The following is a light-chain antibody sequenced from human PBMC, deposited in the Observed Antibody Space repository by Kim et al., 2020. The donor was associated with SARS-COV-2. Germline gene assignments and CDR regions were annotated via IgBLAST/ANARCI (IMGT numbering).Light chain of an antibody. J-gene: IGKJ3*01. CDR1: QSVGTK. Sequence: EIVMTQSPATLSVSPGERATLSCRASQSVGTKLAWYQQKPGQAPRLLIYAASTRATGVPARFSGSGSGTEFTLTVSSLQSEDFAIYYCQQYDNWPPITFGPGTKVDIK. CDR3: QQYDNWPPIT. V-gene: IGKV3-15*01. CDR2: AAS.